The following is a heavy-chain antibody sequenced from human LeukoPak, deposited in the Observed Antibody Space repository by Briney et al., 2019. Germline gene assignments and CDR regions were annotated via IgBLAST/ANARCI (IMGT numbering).Heavy chain of an antibody. CDR1: GGSFSGYY. Sequence: TSETLSLTCAVYGGSFSGYYWSWIRQPPGKGLEWIGEINHSGSTNYNPSLKSRVTISVDTSKNQFPLKLSSVTAADTAVYYCARDHVTMIVVGGFDYWGQGTLVTVSS. V-gene: IGHV4-34*01. CDR2: INHSGST. D-gene: IGHD3-22*01. J-gene: IGHJ4*02. CDR3: ARDHVTMIVVGGFDY.